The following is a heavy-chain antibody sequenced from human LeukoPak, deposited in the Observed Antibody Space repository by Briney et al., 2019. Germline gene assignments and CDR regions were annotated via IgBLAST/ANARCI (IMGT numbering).Heavy chain of an antibody. D-gene: IGHD1-7*01. CDR1: GVSLSISY. V-gene: IGHV4-59*01. CDR3: ARTGRSGTTNAY. J-gene: IGHJ4*02. Sequence: SETLSLTCTVSGVSLSISYWSWIRQSPGKGLEWIGYIYSSGNTNYNPSLKSRVTMSIDTSKNQFSLNLSSVTAADTAVCYCARTGRSGTTNAYWGQGTLVTVSS. CDR2: IYSSGNT.